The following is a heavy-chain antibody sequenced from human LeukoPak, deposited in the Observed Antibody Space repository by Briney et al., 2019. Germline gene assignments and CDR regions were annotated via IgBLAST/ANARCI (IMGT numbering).Heavy chain of an antibody. CDR2: ISSSSSYI. Sequence: PGGSLRLSCAASRFTFSSYRMNWVRQAPGKGLESVSSISSSSSYIYYADSVKGRFTISRDNAKNSLYLQMNSLRAEDTAVYYCARGAEMSGSYYSWFDPWGQGTLVTVSS. V-gene: IGHV3-21*01. D-gene: IGHD3-10*01. CDR3: ARGAEMSGSYYSWFDP. J-gene: IGHJ5*02. CDR1: RFTFSSYR.